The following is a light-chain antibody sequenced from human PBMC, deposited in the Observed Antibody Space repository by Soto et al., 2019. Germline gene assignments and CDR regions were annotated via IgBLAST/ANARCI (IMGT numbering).Light chain of an antibody. CDR2: AAS. CDR3: QQSYSSPPT. Sequence: DIQMTQSPSSLLASVEDRVIITCRASQSISNHLNWYQQKPGKAPKLLIFAASSLQSGVPSRFSGRRAGPDFTLTISSLKPEDFETYYCQQSYSSPPTFGQGTNVDI. J-gene: IGKJ1*01. V-gene: IGKV1-39*01. CDR1: QSISNH.